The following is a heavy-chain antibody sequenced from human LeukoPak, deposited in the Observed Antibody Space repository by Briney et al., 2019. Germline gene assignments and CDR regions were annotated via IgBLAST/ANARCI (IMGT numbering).Heavy chain of an antibody. D-gene: IGHD3-10*01. J-gene: IGHJ3*01. CDR1: GYTFTNYH. Sequence: ASVTVSFTASGYTFTNYHINWVRQATGQGLEWMGWVSPKSGVSGYAQKFQGRVTMTRDTSITTAYMEFSSLTFKDAAVYYCARGDFQYDSGSRVAFDLWGQGTIITVSS. V-gene: IGHV1-8*01. CDR3: ARGDFQYDSGSRVAFDL. CDR2: VSPKSGVS.